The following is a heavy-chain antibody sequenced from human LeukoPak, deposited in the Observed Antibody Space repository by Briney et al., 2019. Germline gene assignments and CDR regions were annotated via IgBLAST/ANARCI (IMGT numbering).Heavy chain of an antibody. V-gene: IGHV1-2*02. CDR1: GYSFTDYY. J-gene: IGHJ5*02. CDR3: ARADRLHGGPYLIGP. D-gene: IGHD2-21*01. CDR2: INPNRGGT. Sequence: ASVKVSCKTSGYSFTDYYMHWVRQAPGQGLEWMGWINPNRGGTSSAQKFQGRVTMTRDTSITTVYMEVSWLTSDDTAIYYCARADRLHGGPYLIGPWGQGTLVTVSS.